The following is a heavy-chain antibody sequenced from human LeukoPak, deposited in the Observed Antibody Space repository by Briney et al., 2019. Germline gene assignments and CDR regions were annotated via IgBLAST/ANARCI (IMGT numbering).Heavy chain of an antibody. Sequence: GGSLRLSCAASGFSFSSYWMSWVRQVPGKGLEWVGQTVSEIDGGTTDYAAPVKGRFTISRDDSKSTLYLQMNSLKIEDTAVYYCTTDEDWNYARKDVWGQGATVIVSS. CDR2: TVSEIDGGTT. CDR3: TTDEDWNYARKDV. CDR1: GFSFSSYW. D-gene: IGHD1-7*01. J-gene: IGHJ6*02. V-gene: IGHV3-15*04.